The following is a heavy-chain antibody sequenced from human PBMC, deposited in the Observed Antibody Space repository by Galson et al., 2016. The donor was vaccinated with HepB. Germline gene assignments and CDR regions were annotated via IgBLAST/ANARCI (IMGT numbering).Heavy chain of an antibody. CDR3: ARGRRVRAVTTKFNWIDP. D-gene: IGHD3-10*01. J-gene: IGHJ5*02. CDR2: INESGNT. Sequence: SETLSLTCAVNGGSFSGSYWTWIRQPPGMGLEWLGEINESGNTRYNPSLPSRVIVSLDTAKNQFSLKLSSVTAADAAVYYCARGRRVRAVTTKFNWIDPWGQGTLVTVSS. CDR1: GGSFSGSY. V-gene: IGHV4-34*01.